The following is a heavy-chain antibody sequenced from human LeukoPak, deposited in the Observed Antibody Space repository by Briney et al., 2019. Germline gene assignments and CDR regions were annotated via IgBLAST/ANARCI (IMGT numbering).Heavy chain of an antibody. V-gene: IGHV6-1*01. CDR3: ARDPQYSRSWNWFDP. CDR2: TYYRSEWYH. CDR1: VDSVSSNTAA. Sequence: SQTPSLTCAISVDSVSSNTAAWNWIRHSPSRGLEWLGRTYYRSEWYHHYAVSVKSRINMNEDTSKNQFTLHLNAVIPEDTAVYYCARDPQYSRSWNWFDPWGQGTLVTVSS. D-gene: IGHD6-13*01. J-gene: IGHJ5*02.